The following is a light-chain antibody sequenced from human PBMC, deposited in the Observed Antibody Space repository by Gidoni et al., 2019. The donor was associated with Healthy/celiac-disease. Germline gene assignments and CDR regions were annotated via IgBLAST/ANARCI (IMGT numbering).Light chain of an antibody. CDR3: QQYNNWPPWT. CDR1: QSVSSN. CDR2: GAS. Sequence: IVMTQSPATLSVSPEERATLSCRASQSVSSNLAWYQQKPGQAPMLLIYGASTRATGIPARFSGSGSGTEFTLTISSLQSEDFAVYYCQQYNNWPPWTFGQGTKVEIK. J-gene: IGKJ1*01. V-gene: IGKV3-15*01.